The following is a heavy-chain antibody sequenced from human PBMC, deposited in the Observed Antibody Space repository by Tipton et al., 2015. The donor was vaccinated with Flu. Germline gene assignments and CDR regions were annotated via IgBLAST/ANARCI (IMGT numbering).Heavy chain of an antibody. CDR2: IHYTGST. Sequence: TLSLTCDVSTGSVSGYYWSWIRQSPKRGLEWIGYIHYTGSTNYNPSLKSRVSMSVDTSKNQFSLKMTSLTAADTAVYYCARHFYDSSGYYCLDYWGQGLLVTVSS. CDR1: TGSVSGYY. J-gene: IGHJ4*02. V-gene: IGHV4-59*08. D-gene: IGHD3-22*01. CDR3: ARHFYDSSGYYCLDY.